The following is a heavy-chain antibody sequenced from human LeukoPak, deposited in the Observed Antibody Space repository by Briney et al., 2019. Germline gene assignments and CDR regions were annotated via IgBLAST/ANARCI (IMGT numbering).Heavy chain of an antibody. CDR1: GFTFSSYA. CDR2: ISGSSGST. D-gene: IGHD6-13*01. Sequence: GGSLRLSCAASGFTFSSYAMSWVRQAPGKGLEWVSAISGSSGSTYYADSVKGRFTISRDNSKNTLYLQMNSLRAEDTAVYYCAKVERGYSSSPDAFDIWGQGTMVTVSS. CDR3: AKVERGYSSSPDAFDI. J-gene: IGHJ3*02. V-gene: IGHV3-23*01.